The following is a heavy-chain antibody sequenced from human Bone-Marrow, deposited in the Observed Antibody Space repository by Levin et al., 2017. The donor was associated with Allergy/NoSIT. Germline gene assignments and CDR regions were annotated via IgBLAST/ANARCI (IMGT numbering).Heavy chain of an antibody. CDR3: VSSDTAVAGTCFDY. J-gene: IGHJ4*02. CDR2: ISSNGGST. Sequence: PGGSLRLSCSASGFTFSSYAMHWVRQAPGKGLEYVSAISSNGGSTYYADSVKGRFTISRDNSKNTLYLQMSSLRAEDTAVYYCVSSDTAVAGTCFDYWGQGTLVTVSS. D-gene: IGHD6-19*01. V-gene: IGHV3-64D*06. CDR1: GFTFSSYA.